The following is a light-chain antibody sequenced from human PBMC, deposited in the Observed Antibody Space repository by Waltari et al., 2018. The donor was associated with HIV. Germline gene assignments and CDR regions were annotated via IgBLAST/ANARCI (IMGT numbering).Light chain of an antibody. Sequence: QAVVTQAPSLNGSPGGKVNFTCGSRAGPVVSSHYPDWLQQKPGQAPRTLIYETSNKHSWTPARFSGSLLEGKAALTLSGARPEDEADFYCLLSLHEARPVFGGWTKLFVL. CDR1: AGPVVSSHY. CDR3: LLSLHEARPV. V-gene: IGLV7-46*01. J-gene: IGLJ3*02. CDR2: ETS.